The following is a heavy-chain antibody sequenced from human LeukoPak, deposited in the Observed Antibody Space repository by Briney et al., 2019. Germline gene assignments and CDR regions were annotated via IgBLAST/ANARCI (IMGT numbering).Heavy chain of an antibody. V-gene: IGHV1-8*01. Sequence: ASVKVSCKASGYTFTSYDINWVRQATGQGLEGMGWMNPNSGNTGYAQKFQGRVTMTRNTSISTAYMELSSLRSEDTAVYYCARGGPYYDYVWGSQTTTDYWGQGTLVTVSS. CDR1: GYTFTSYD. D-gene: IGHD3-16*01. CDR2: MNPNSGNT. J-gene: IGHJ4*02. CDR3: ARGGPYYDYVWGSQTTTDY.